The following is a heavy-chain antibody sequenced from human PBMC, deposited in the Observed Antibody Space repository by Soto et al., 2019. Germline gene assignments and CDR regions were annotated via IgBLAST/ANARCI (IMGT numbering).Heavy chain of an antibody. CDR1: GYTFTSYA. CDR2: INAGNGNT. D-gene: IGHD6-13*01. V-gene: IGHV1-3*01. J-gene: IGHJ6*03. CDR3: VKLAAAGTGGYYYYYMDV. Sequence: QVQLVQSGAEVKKPGASVKVSCKASGYTFTSYAMHWVRQAPGQRLEWMGWINAGNGNTKYSQKFQGRVTITRDTSASTAYMELSSLRSEDTAVYYCVKLAAAGTGGYYYYYMDVWGKGTTVTVSS.